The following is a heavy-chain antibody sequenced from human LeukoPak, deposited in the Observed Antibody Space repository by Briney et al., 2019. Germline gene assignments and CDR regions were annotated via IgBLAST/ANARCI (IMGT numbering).Heavy chain of an antibody. D-gene: IGHD2-2*01. V-gene: IGHV1-24*01. CDR2: FDPEDGET. J-gene: IGHJ5*02. CDR3: ARTHCSSSSCRLEWFDP. Sequence: ASVKVSCKVSGYTLTELSMHWVRQAPGKGLEWMGGFDPEDGETIYAQKFQGRVTMTEDTSTDTAYMELSSLRSEDTAVYYCARTHCSSSSCRLEWFDPWGQGTLVTVSS. CDR1: GYTLTELS.